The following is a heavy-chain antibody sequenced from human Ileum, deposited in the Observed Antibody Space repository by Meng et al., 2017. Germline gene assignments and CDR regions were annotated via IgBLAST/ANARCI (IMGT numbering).Heavy chain of an antibody. J-gene: IGHJ4*02. CDR1: SGSISSNTS. CDR2: ISHSGSA. V-gene: IGHV4-4*02. D-gene: IGHD4-23*01. Sequence: VQLQESGTGLVRPSGTLSLTCAVSSGSISSNTSWSWVRQPPGKGLEWIGQISHSGSAYYNPSLKSRVTMSVDKSKSQFSLMLTSVTAADTAIYYCARHGGYSQDFWGQGTLVTVSS. CDR3: ARHGGYSQDF.